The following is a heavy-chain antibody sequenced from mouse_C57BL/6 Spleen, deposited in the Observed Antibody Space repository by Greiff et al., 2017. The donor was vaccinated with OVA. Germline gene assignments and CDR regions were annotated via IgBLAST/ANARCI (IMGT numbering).Heavy chain of an antibody. J-gene: IGHJ2*01. V-gene: IGHV1-66*01. CDR3: ARCTTVVGYFDY. D-gene: IGHD1-1*01. Sequence: QVHVKQSGPELVKPGASVKISCKASGYSFTSYYIHWVKQRPGQGLEWIGWIYPGSGNTKYNEKFKGKATLTADTSSSTAYMQLSSLTSEDSAVYYCARCTTVVGYFDYWGQGTTLTVSS. CDR2: IYPGSGNT. CDR1: GYSFTSYY.